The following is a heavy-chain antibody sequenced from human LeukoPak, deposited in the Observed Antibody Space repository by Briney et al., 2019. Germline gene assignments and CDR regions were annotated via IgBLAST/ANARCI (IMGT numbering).Heavy chain of an antibody. CDR2: INHSGST. D-gene: IGHD3-10*01. CDR3: ARSRWYGSGSYYKYNWFDP. V-gene: IGHV4-34*01. Sequence: SETLSLTCAVYGGSFSGYYWSWIRQPPGKGLEWIGEINHSGSTSYNPSLKSRVTISVDTSKNQFSLKLSSVTAADTAVYYCARSRWYGSGSYYKYNWFDPWGQGTLVTVSS. J-gene: IGHJ5*02. CDR1: GGSFSGYY.